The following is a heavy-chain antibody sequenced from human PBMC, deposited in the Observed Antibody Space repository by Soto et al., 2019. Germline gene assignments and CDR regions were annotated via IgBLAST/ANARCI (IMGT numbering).Heavy chain of an antibody. CDR3: ARANSSGRIFDF. J-gene: IGHJ4*02. Sequence: PSETLSLTCAVSGCSVSSGSYYCSWIRQPPGKGLEWIGYIFYSGSTNYNPALKSRVSISIDTSKNQFSLKLSSVTAADTSVYYRARANSSGRIFDFWGQGTLVTVSS. CDR1: GCSVSSGSYY. D-gene: IGHD6-19*01. CDR2: IFYSGST. V-gene: IGHV4-61*01.